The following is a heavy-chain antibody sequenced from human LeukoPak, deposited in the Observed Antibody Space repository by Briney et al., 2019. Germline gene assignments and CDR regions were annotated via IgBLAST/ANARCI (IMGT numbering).Heavy chain of an antibody. CDR3: ARGRGTYYDFWSGHHNDY. Sequence: GGSLRLSCAASGFTLSSYAMHWVRQAPGKGLEYVSAISSNGGSTYYANSVKGRFTISRDNSKNTLYLQMGSLRAEDMAVYYCARGRGTYYDFWSGHHNDYWGQGTLVTGSS. CDR1: GFTLSSYA. CDR2: ISSNGGST. V-gene: IGHV3-64*01. J-gene: IGHJ4*02. D-gene: IGHD3-3*01.